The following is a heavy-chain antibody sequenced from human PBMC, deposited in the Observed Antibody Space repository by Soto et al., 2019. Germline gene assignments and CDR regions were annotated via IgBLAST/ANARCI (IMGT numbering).Heavy chain of an antibody. CDR2: MRRKAVGYAT. D-gene: IGHD5-12*01. CDR1: GFSFSGFE. CDR3: TRYLFHYPVDYGMDV. J-gene: IGHJ6*02. V-gene: IGHV3-73*02. Sequence: EVQLVESGGDLVQPGGSLKLSCAASGFSFSGFELQWIRQAPGKGLEWVGRMRRKAVGYATAYGASVKGRFTVSRDDSKNTMYLLMNSLQTEDTAIYYCTRYLFHYPVDYGMDVWGQGTTVTVSS.